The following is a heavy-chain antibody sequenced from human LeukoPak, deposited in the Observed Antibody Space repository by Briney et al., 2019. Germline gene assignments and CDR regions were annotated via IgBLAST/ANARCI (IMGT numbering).Heavy chain of an antibody. Sequence: ASVKVSCKASGYTFTGYYMHWVRQAPGQGLEWMGWINPNSGGTNYAQKFQGRVTMTRDTSISTAYMELSSLRSEDTAVYYCAKHGITMVRGVPYYYYMDVWGKGTTVTVSS. CDR3: AKHGITMVRGVPYYYYMDV. CDR2: INPNSGGT. CDR1: GYTFTGYY. D-gene: IGHD3-10*01. V-gene: IGHV1-2*02. J-gene: IGHJ6*03.